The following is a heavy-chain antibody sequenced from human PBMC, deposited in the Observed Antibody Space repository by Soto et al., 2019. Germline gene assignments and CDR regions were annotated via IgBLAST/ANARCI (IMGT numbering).Heavy chain of an antibody. CDR3: ARDCSSTSCYAGGDDAFDI. J-gene: IGHJ3*02. CDR1: GGTFSSYA. V-gene: IGHV1-69*01. D-gene: IGHD2-2*01. Sequence: QVRLVQSGAEVKKPGSSVKVSCKASGGTFSSYAISWVRQAPGQGLEWMGGIIPIFGTANYAQKFQGRVTITADESTSTASMELSSLRSEDTAVYYCARDCSSTSCYAGGDDAFDIWGQGTMVTVSS. CDR2: IIPIFGTA.